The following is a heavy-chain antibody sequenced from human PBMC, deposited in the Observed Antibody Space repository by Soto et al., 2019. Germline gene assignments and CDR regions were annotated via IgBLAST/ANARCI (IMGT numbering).Heavy chain of an antibody. V-gene: IGHV4-31*03. D-gene: IGHD2-15*01. CDR1: RAFINSGGFY. Sequence: QVQLQESGPGLVKPTQTLSLTCSVSRAFINSGGFYYSWIRQPPGKGLEWLGYIFNSGGTLYNPSLRGRLTLSADTSRNQLSLYLTSVPAADTAVYYCVRGGIAGHWFDPWGQGILVTVSS. J-gene: IGHJ5*02. CDR3: VRGGIAGHWFDP. CDR2: IFNSGGT.